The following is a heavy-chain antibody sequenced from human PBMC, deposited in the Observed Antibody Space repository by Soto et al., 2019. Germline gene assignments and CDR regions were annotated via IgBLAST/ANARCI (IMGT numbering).Heavy chain of an antibody. J-gene: IGHJ4*02. D-gene: IGHD6-6*01. V-gene: IGHV3-33*01. CDR2: IWYDGSNE. Sequence: PGGSLRLSCAASGFIFSDFAMHWVRQAPGKGLEWVAEIWYDGSNEYYGDSVKGRFTISRDNSKNTLYLQLNSLRAEDTAVYYCARVPEVGRPLFDYWGQGALVTVSS. CDR3: ARVPEVGRPLFDY. CDR1: GFIFSDFA.